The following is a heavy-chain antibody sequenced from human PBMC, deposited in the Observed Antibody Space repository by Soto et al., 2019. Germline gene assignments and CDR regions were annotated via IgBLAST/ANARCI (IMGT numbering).Heavy chain of an antibody. V-gene: IGHV4-59*01. Sequence: SETLSLPCTVSGGYINSYYWNWIRQPPGKGLEWIGYIYYSGSTNYNPSLKSRVVISVDTSKNQFSLKLRSVTAADTAMYYCAENDAHGSSYHGMDVWGQGTTVTVSS. CDR3: AENDAHGSSYHGMDV. D-gene: IGHD3-10*01. CDR2: IYYSGST. CDR1: GGYINSYY. J-gene: IGHJ6*01.